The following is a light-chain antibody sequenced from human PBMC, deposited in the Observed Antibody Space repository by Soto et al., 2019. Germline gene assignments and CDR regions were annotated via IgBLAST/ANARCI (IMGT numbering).Light chain of an antibody. V-gene: IGKV3-11*01. J-gene: IGKJ5*01. CDR3: QHGCT. CDR1: QSVSNN. CDR2: DAS. Sequence: EIVLTQSPATLSLSPGERATVSCRASQSVSNNLAWYQQKAGQAPRLLIYDASNRATCIPARFSGSGSGTDITLIISSLEPEDFAVYYCQHGCTFGQGTRLEIK.